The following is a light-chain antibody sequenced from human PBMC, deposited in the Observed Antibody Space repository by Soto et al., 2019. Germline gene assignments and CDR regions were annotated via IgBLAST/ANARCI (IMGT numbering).Light chain of an antibody. J-gene: IGKJ1*01. Sequence: DITITQSPSTLSASVRDRVTITCRASQSIRGWLAWYQQKPGKAPNLLIYDASRLKSGVPSRFSGRGSGTEFTLTITSLQPDDFATYYCHQYNSFSPWTFGQGTKVDI. V-gene: IGKV1-5*01. CDR1: QSIRGW. CDR3: HQYNSFSPWT. CDR2: DAS.